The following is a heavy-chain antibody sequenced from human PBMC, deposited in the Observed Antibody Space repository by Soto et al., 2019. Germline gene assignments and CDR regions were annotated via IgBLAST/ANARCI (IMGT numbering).Heavy chain of an antibody. CDR3: ARDRDRHSSGLPSFDP. J-gene: IGHJ5*02. Sequence: QVQLQESGPGLVKPSETLSLTCSVSGGSVSSYYWSWVRQPPGKGLEWIGYIYYTGTHDYNPSLRGRATISVDTAKAQFTLKLPSVTAADTAVYYCARDRDRHSSGLPSFDPWGQGILVTVSS. CDR1: GGSVSSYY. CDR2: IYYTGTH. D-gene: IGHD3-22*01. V-gene: IGHV4-59*02.